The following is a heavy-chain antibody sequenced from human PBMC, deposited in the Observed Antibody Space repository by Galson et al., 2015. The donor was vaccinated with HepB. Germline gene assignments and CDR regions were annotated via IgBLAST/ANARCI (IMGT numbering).Heavy chain of an antibody. V-gene: IGHV1-69*13. D-gene: IGHD2-15*01. CDR2: IIPIFGTA. Sequence: SEKVSCKASGGTFSSYAISWVRQAPGQGLEWMGGIIPIFGTANYAQKFQGRVTITADESTSTAYMELSSLRSEDTAVYYCARETRGGYCSGGSCYVLDYWGQGTLVTVSS. CDR3: ARETRGGYCSGGSCYVLDY. CDR1: GGTFSSYA. J-gene: IGHJ4*02.